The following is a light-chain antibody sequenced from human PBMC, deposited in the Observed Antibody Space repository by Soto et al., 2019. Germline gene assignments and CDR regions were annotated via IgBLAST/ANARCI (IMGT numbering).Light chain of an antibody. Sequence: EIVLTQSPATLSLSPGERATLSCRASQSISFYLTWYQHKPGQAPRLLIYDASNRATGIPARFSGSGYGTDFTLTISSLQSDDFATYYCQQYNSYWTFGQGTKVDIK. CDR3: QQYNSYWT. V-gene: IGKV3-11*01. J-gene: IGKJ1*01. CDR1: QSISFY. CDR2: DAS.